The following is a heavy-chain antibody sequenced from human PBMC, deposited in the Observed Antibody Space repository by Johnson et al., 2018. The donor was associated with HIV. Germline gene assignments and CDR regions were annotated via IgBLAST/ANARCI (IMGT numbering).Heavy chain of an antibody. Sequence: VQLVESGGGVVQPGRSLRLSCAASGFTFSSYWMSWVRQAPGKGLEWVANIKQDGSEKYYVDSVKGRFTISRDNAKNSLYLQMNSLRAEDTAVYYCASTGLITYVGAFDIWGQGTMVTVFS. J-gene: IGHJ3*02. V-gene: IGHV3-7*01. D-gene: IGHD1-26*01. CDR2: IKQDGSEK. CDR1: GFTFSSYW. CDR3: ASTGLITYVGAFDI.